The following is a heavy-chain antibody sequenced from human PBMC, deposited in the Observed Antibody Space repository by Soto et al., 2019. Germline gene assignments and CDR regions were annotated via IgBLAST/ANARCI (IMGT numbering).Heavy chain of an antibody. CDR2: INPKSGGL. V-gene: IGHV1-2*06. D-gene: IGHD2-8*01. J-gene: IGHJ6*02. CDR1: GYTFSDYL. CDR3: ARGISTDCSNGVCAGNYYHEKDV. Sequence: QVHLVQSGSEVKKPGASVKVSCRASGYTFSDYLIHWVRQAPGHALEWMGRINPKSGGLHSVQKFQGRVTMTTDTAMSTGYMELMRIRHDETAVYCCARGISTDCSNGVCAGNYYHEKDVCGRGSTVALSS.